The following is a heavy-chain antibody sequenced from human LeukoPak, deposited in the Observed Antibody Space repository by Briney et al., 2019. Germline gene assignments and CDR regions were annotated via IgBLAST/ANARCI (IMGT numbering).Heavy chain of an antibody. D-gene: IGHD1-7*01. J-gene: IGHJ3*02. CDR2: ISYDGNNK. Sequence: GGSLRLSCAASGFTFSSYTMHWVRQAPGKGLEWVALISYDGNNKYYADSVKGRFTISRDNSKNTLHLQMNSLRPEDTAVYYCARRGRIGTTAEGAFDIWGQGTMVTVSS. V-gene: IGHV3-30*04. CDR3: ARRGRIGTTAEGAFDI. CDR1: GFTFSSYT.